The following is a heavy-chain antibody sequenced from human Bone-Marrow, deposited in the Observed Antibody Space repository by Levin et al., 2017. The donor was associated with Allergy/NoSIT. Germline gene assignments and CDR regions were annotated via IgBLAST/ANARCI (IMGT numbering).Heavy chain of an antibody. D-gene: IGHD2-2*01. CDR3: AKYGDIVVVPAAISLDP. CDR2: ISGSGGST. Sequence: GGSLRLSCAASGFTFSSYAMSWVRQAPGKGLEWVSAISGSGGSTYYADSVKGRFTISRDNSKNTLYLQMNSLRAEDTAVYYCAKYGDIVVVPAAISLDPWGQGTLVTVSS. V-gene: IGHV3-23*01. CDR1: GFTFSSYA. J-gene: IGHJ5*02.